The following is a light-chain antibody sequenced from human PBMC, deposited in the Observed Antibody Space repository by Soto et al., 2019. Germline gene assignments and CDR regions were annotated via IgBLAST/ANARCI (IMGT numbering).Light chain of an antibody. V-gene: IGKV4-1*01. J-gene: IGKJ4*01. CDR3: QQYYSTPLT. Sequence: DIVMTQSPDSLAVSLGERASINCKSSQSIFYSSNNKNYIAWYQQKPGQPPKLLIYWASTRESGVPDRFSGSGSGTDFTLTISALQADDVAVYYCQQYYSTPLTFGGGTKMEIK. CDR2: WAS. CDR1: QSIFYSSNNKNY.